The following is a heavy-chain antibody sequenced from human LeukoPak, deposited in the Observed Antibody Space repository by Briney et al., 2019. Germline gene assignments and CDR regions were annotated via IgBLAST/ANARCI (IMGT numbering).Heavy chain of an antibody. CDR3: ARDNYAGANWFDP. CDR2: IIPIFGTA. CDR1: GGTFISYA. J-gene: IGHJ5*02. Sequence: ASVKVSCKASGGTFISYASSWVRQAPGQGLEWMGVIIPIFGTANYAQKFQGRVTITTDDSTSTAYMELSSLTSEDTAVYYCARDNYAGANWFDPWGQGTLVTVSS. V-gene: IGHV1-69*05. D-gene: IGHD1-7*01.